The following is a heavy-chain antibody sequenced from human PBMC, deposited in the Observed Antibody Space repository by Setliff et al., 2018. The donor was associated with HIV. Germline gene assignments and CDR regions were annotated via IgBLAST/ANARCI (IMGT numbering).Heavy chain of an antibody. J-gene: IGHJ4*02. V-gene: IGHV4-31*01. D-gene: IGHD6-13*01. Sequence: KTSETLSLTCTVSGGSIISSTYFWSWIRQHPGKGLEWIGYIYYSGSTYYNPSLKSLVTISLDTSKNQFSLKLSSVTAADTAVYYCARGIAAAEGYFDYWGQGTLVTVSS. CDR1: GGSIISSTYF. CDR2: IYYSGST. CDR3: ARGIAAAEGYFDY.